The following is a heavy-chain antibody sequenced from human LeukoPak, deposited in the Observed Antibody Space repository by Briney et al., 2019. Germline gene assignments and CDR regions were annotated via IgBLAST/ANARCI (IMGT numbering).Heavy chain of an antibody. CDR1: GGSISSGGYS. J-gene: IGHJ4*02. Sequence: SETLSLTCAVSGGSISSGGYSWSWIRQPPGKGLEWIGYIYYSGSTYYNPSLKSRVTISVDTSKNQFSLKLSSVTAADTAVYYCARGEDYGDRFDYWGQGTLVTVSS. CDR3: ARGEDYGDRFDY. D-gene: IGHD4-17*01. V-gene: IGHV4-30-4*07. CDR2: IYYSGST.